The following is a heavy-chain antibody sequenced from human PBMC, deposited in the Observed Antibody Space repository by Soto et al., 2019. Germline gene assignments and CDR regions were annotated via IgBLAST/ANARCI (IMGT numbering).Heavy chain of an antibody. CDR3: ARGPSGDKVHY. CDR2: IFDSGTT. D-gene: IGHD7-27*01. V-gene: IGHV4-30-4*01. Sequence: SETLSLTCTVSGGSITSDYSCWSWIRQPPGEGLEWIGHIFDSGTTYTNPSLRSQVAISLDTPKNHFSLTLSSVTAADTAVYYCARGPSGDKVHYWGQGALVTVSS. CDR1: GGSITSDYSC. J-gene: IGHJ4*02.